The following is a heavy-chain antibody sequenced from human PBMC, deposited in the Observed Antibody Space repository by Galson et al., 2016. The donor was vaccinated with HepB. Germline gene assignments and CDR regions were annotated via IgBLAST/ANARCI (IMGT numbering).Heavy chain of an antibody. Sequence: SETLSLTCTVSGGSISSSNHYWGWLRQPPGKGLEWIGNISYSGRADYNPSLKSRVTVSVDTSKNQFSLKLTSVTAADTAIYYCATIRDGSIGGWADGGFDYWGQGTLVTVSS. J-gene: IGHJ4*02. CDR3: ATIRDGSIGGWADGGFDY. CDR1: GGSISSSNHY. D-gene: IGHD6-19*01. CDR2: ISYSGRA. V-gene: IGHV4-39*01.